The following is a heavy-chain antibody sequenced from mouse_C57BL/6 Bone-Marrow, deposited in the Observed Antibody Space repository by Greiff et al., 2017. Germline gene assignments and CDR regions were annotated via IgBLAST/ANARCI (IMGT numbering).Heavy chain of an antibody. V-gene: IGHV5-15*01. Sequence: EVKLMESGGGLVQPGGSLKLSCAASGFTFSDYGMAWVRQAPRKGPEWVAFISNLAYSIYYADTVTGRFTISRENAQNPLYLEMSSLRSEDTAMYFCARGYYAMDYWGQGTSVTVSS. CDR3: ARGYYAMDY. CDR1: GFTFSDYG. J-gene: IGHJ4*01. CDR2: ISNLAYSI.